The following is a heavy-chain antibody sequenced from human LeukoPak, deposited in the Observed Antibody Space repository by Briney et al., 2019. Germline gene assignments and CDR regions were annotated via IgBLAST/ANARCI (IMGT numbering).Heavy chain of an antibody. D-gene: IGHD3-3*01. J-gene: IGHJ4*02. Sequence: SQTLSLTCTVSGGSISSSSYYWGWIRQPPGKGLEWIGSIYYSGSTYYNPSLKSRVTISVDTSKNQISLKLSSVTAADTAVYYCARHSYYDFWSGYHYFDYWGQGTLVTVSS. V-gene: IGHV4-39*01. CDR3: ARHSYYDFWSGYHYFDY. CDR2: IYYSGST. CDR1: GGSISSSSYY.